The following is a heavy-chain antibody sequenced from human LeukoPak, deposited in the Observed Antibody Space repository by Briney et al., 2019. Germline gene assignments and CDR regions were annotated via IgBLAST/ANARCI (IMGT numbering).Heavy chain of an antibody. CDR2: IWYGGSNK. Sequence: GGSLRLSCAASGFTFSSYGMHWVRQAPGKGLEWVAVIWYGGSNKYYADSVKGRFTISRDNSKNTLYLQMNSLRAEDTAVYYCAKDGGEEQLEYHYYYYMDVWGKGTTVTVSS. CDR1: GFTFSSYG. J-gene: IGHJ6*03. V-gene: IGHV3-30*02. D-gene: IGHD6-6*01. CDR3: AKDGGEEQLEYHYYYYMDV.